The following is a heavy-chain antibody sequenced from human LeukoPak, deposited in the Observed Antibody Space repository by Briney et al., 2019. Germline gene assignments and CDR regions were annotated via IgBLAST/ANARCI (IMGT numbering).Heavy chain of an antibody. D-gene: IGHD2-2*01. CDR3: ARPRYCSSTSCSDDAFDI. V-gene: IGHV4-39*01. J-gene: IGHJ3*02. CDR2: IYYSGST. Sequence: SETLSLTCTVSGGSISSSSYYWGWIRQPPGKGLKWIGSIYYSGSTYYNPSLKSRVTISVDTSKNQFSLKLSSVTAADTAVYYCARPRYCSSTSCSDDAFDIWGQGTMVTVSS. CDR1: GGSISSSSYY.